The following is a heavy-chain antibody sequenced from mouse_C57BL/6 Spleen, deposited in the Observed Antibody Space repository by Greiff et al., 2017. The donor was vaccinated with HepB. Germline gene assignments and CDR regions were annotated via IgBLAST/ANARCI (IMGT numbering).Heavy chain of an antibody. D-gene: IGHD1-2*01. CDR2: IYPRSGNT. Sequence: QVQLQQSGAELARPGASVKLSCKASGYTFTSYGISWVKQRTGQGLEWIGKIYPRSGNTYYNEKFKGKATLTVDKSSSTAYMELRSLTSEASAVYFCARRALREYLDVWGTGTTVTVST. J-gene: IGHJ1*03. CDR3: ARRALREYLDV. CDR1: GYTFTSYG. V-gene: IGHV1-81*01.